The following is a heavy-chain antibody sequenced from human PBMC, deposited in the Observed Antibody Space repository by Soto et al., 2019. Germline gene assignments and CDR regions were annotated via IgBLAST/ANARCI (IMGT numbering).Heavy chain of an antibody. D-gene: IGHD2-15*01. CDR2: ISAYNGNT. CDR3: ARDIVVVVAATRLYYYYGMDV. V-gene: IGHV1-18*01. CDR1: GYTFTSYG. Sequence: GASVKVSCKASGYTFTSYGISWVRQAPGQGLEWMGWISAYNGNTNYAQKLQGRVTMTTDTSTSTAYMELRSLRSDDTAVYYCARDIVVVVAATRLYYYYGMDVWGQGTTVTVSS. J-gene: IGHJ6*02.